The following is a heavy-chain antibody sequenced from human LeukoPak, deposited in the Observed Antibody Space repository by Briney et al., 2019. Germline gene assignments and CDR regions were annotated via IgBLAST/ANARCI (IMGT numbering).Heavy chain of an antibody. D-gene: IGHD5-12*01. CDR3: AREKTRSGYDWLDY. CDR2: ISSSGSTI. J-gene: IGHJ4*02. Sequence: GGSLRLSCAASGFTFSDYYMSWIRQAPGKGLGWVSYISSSGSTIYYADSVKGRFTISRDNAKNSLYLQMNSLRAEDTAVYYCAREKTRSGYDWLDYWGQGTLVTVSS. V-gene: IGHV3-11*01. CDR1: GFTFSDYY.